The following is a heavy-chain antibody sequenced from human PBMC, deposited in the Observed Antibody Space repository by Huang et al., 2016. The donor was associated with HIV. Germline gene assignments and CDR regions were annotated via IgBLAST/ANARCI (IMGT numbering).Heavy chain of an antibody. CDR3: ARTAYSYGFRQGYNWFDP. Sequence: QVLLVQSGAEVRKPGSSVKVSCTAFGGTFSSYAISWVRQAPGQGLEWMGGIVPIFGTVNYTQKCQGRVTITVDESTNTGYMELTRLTSEDTAVYYCARTAYSYGFRQGYNWFDPWGQGTPVTVSS. CDR1: GGTFSSYA. J-gene: IGHJ5*02. CDR2: IVPIFGTV. D-gene: IGHD5-18*01. V-gene: IGHV1-69*13.